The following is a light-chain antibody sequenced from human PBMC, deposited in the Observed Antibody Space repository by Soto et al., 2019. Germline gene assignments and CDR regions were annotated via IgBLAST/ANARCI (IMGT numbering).Light chain of an antibody. J-gene: IGLJ1*01. CDR2: EVS. V-gene: IGLV2-14*01. CDR3: SSYTSSSTPCV. Sequence: QSALAQPASVSGPPGQSITISCTGTSSDVGGYNSVSWYQQHPGKAPKLMIYEVSNRPSGVSNRFSVSKSGSTASLTISGLQAEDEADYYCSSYTSSSTPCVFGTGTKVTVL. CDR1: SSDVGGYNS.